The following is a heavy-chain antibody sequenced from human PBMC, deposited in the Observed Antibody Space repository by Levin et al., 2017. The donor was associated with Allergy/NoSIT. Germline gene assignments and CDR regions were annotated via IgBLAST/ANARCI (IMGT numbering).Heavy chain of an antibody. CDR2: ISQDGTEK. CDR3: TRHDSSAYIY. J-gene: IGHJ4*02. CDR1: GFPFSSYW. V-gene: IGHV3-7*01. D-gene: IGHD3-10*01. Sequence: GGSLRLSCAASGFPFSSYWMSWVRQIPGKGLEWVATISQDGTEKNYMDSVKGRFTISRDNAKNSLFLQMDRLRADDTAVYYCTRHDSSAYIYWGQGTLVTVSS.